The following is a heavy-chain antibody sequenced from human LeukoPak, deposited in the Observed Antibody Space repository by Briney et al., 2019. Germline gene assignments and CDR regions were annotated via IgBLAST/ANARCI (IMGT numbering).Heavy chain of an antibody. J-gene: IGHJ4*02. CDR3: AKRNGSNYYFDY. Sequence: PGGSLRLSCAASGFTFSSYGMHWVRQAPGKGLEWVAFIRYDGSDKYYAESVEGRFTISRDNSKNTLYLQMNSLRAEDTAVYYCAKRNGSNYYFDYWGQGTLVTVSS. D-gene: IGHD1-26*01. V-gene: IGHV3-30*02. CDR1: GFTFSSYG. CDR2: IRYDGSDK.